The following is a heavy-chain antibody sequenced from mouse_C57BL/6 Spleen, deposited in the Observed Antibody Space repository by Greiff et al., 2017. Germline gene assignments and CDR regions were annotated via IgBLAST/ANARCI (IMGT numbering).Heavy chain of an antibody. Sequence: VQLQQSGAELVKPGASVKLSCKASGYTFTEYTIHWVKQRSGQGLEWIGWFYPGSGSIKYNAKFKDKATLTADKSSSPVFLELSRLTSEDSAVSFCARHEAWTVSYYAMDYWGQGTSVTVSS. CDR3: ARHEAWTVSYYAMDY. CDR1: GYTFTEYT. J-gene: IGHJ4*01. V-gene: IGHV1-62-2*01. CDR2: FYPGSGSI. D-gene: IGHD1-1*01.